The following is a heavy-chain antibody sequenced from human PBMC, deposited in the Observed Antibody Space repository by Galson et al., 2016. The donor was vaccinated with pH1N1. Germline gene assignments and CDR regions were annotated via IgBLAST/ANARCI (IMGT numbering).Heavy chain of an antibody. CDR3: VRGLRGYSFT. V-gene: IGHV3-53*01. J-gene: IGHJ4*02. CDR2: IYTGGST. CDR1: GFTVSTNY. D-gene: IGHD5-18*01. Sequence: SLRLSCAASGFTVSTNYMSWVRRAPGKGLEWVSLIYTGGSTYSADSVKGRFTISRDTSKNTLYLQMNSLRADDTAVYYCVRGLRGYSFTWGQGTLVTVSS.